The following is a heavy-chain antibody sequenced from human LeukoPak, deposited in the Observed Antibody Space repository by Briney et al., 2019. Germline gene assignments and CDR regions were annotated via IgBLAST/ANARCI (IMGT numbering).Heavy chain of an antibody. Sequence: SVKVSCKASGGTFSSYAISWVRQAPGQGLEWMGRIIAILGIANYAQKFQGRVTITADKSTSTAYMELSSLRSEDTAVYYCAREDYDILTGYPSYYFDHWGQGTLVTVSS. V-gene: IGHV1-69*04. CDR1: GGTFSSYA. D-gene: IGHD3-9*01. CDR3: AREDYDILTGYPSYYFDH. J-gene: IGHJ4*02. CDR2: IIAILGIA.